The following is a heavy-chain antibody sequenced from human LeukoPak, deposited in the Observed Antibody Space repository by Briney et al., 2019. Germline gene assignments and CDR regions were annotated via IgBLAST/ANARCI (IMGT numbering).Heavy chain of an antibody. Sequence: SETLSLTCAVYGGSFSGYYWSWIRQPPGKGLEWIGEINHGGSTNYNPSLKSRVTISVDTSKNQFSLKLSSVTAADTAVYYCATYSSSWYWFDPWGQGTLVTVSS. CDR2: INHGGST. V-gene: IGHV4-34*01. D-gene: IGHD6-13*01. CDR3: ATYSSSWYWFDP. CDR1: GGSFSGYY. J-gene: IGHJ5*02.